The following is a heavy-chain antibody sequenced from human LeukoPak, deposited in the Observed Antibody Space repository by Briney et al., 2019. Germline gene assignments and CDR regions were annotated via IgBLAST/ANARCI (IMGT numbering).Heavy chain of an antibody. CDR3: AKVIGPYYYGSGSYYLFDY. D-gene: IGHD3-10*01. J-gene: IGHJ4*02. Sequence: PGGSLRLSCAASGFTFSSYAMSWVRQAPGKGLEXXXXXXGSXGSTYSADSVKGRFTISRDNSKNTLYLQMNSLRAEDTAVYYCAKVIGPYYYGSGSYYLFDYRGQGTLVTVSS. CDR2: XXGSXGST. CDR1: GFTFSSYA. V-gene: IGHV3-23*01.